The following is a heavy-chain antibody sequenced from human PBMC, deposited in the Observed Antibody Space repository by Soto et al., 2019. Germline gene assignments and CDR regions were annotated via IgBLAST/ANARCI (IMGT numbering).Heavy chain of an antibody. Sequence: GGSPIDCYGAPGFTFSNFSVHRVLQGPGKGLEWVAVISYDGSNKYYADSVKGRFTISRDNSKNTLYLQMNSLRAEDTAVYYCARDLKGSGSPHYGMDVWGQGTTVTVSS. CDR3: ARDLKGSGSPHYGMDV. CDR2: ISYDGSNK. D-gene: IGHD3-10*01. J-gene: IGHJ6*02. V-gene: IGHV3-30-3*01. CDR1: GFTFSNFS.